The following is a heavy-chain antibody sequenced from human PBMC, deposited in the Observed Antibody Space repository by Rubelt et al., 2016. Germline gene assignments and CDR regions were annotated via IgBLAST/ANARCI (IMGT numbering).Heavy chain of an antibody. V-gene: IGHV3-21*01. CDR3: ARDWDVEMATIGGWY. CDR1: GFTFSSYS. Sequence: EVQLVESGGGLVKPGGSLRLSCAASGFTFSSYSMNWVRQAPGKGLEWVSSISSSSYIYYADSVKCRFTISRDNAKNSLYLQMNSLRAEDTAVYYCARDWDVEMATIGGWYWGQGTLVTVSS. CDR2: ISSSSYI. D-gene: IGHD5-24*01. J-gene: IGHJ4*02.